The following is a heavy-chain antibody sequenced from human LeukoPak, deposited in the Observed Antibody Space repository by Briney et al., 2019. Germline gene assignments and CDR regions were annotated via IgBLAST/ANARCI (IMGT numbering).Heavy chain of an antibody. J-gene: IGHJ4*02. Sequence: ASVKVSCKASGYTFTSYGISWVRQAPGQGLEWMGWISAYNGNTDYAQKLQGRVTMTTDTSTSTAYMELRSLRSGDTAVYYCARSANIAVAGPFDYWGQGTLVTVSS. D-gene: IGHD6-19*01. CDR2: ISAYNGNT. V-gene: IGHV1-18*01. CDR3: ARSANIAVAGPFDY. CDR1: GYTFTSYG.